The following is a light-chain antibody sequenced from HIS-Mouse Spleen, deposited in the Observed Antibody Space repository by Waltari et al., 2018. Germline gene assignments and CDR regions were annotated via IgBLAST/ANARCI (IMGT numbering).Light chain of an antibody. CDR2: AAS. CDR1: QSISSY. Sequence: DIQMTQSPSSLSASVVDRLTITCRASQSISSYLNWYQQKPGKAPKLLSYAASSLQSGVPSRFSGSGSWTDFTLTISSLQPEDFATYYCQQSYSTPRTFGQGTKVEIK. J-gene: IGKJ1*01. CDR3: QQSYSTPRT. V-gene: IGKV1-39*01.